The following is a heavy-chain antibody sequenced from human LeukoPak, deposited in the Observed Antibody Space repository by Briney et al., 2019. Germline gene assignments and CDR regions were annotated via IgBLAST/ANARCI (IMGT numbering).Heavy chain of an antibody. V-gene: IGHV3-23*01. D-gene: IGHD5-24*01. Sequence: PGGSLRLSCAASGFTFSSYAMSWVRQAPGKGLEWVSSISGSGDSTHYADSVKGRFTISRDNSKNTLSLQMNSLRVEDTAMYFCAKDIQLSTWGLGTMVTVSS. J-gene: IGHJ3*01. CDR3: AKDIQLST. CDR1: GFTFSSYA. CDR2: ISGSGDST.